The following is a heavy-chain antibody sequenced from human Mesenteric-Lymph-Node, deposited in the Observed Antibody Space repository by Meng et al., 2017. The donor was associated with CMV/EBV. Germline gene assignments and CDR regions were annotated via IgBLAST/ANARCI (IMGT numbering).Heavy chain of an antibody. D-gene: IGHD2-2*02. V-gene: IGHV1-3*01. CDR1: GYTFTSYA. J-gene: IGHJ6*02. CDR3: ARGGETIVVVPAAIVPYYYYGMGV. Sequence: ASVKVSCKASGYTFTSYAMHWVRQAPGQRLEWMGWSNAGNGNTKYSQEFQGRVTMTTNTSTSTAYMELSSLRSEDTAVYYCARGGETIVVVPAAIVPYYYYGMGVWGQGTTVTVSS. CDR2: SNAGNGNT.